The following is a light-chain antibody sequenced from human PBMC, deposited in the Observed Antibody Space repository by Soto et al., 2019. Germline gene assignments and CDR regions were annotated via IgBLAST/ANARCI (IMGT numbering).Light chain of an antibody. CDR2: EGS. CDR3: SSYTSINTLV. V-gene: IGLV2-14*02. Sequence: QSVLTQPASVSGSPGQSITISCSGTTSDVGRYNLVSWYQHHPGKAPKLLIYEGSKRPSGVSNRFSGSKSGNTASLTISGLQAEDEADYYCSSYTSINTLVFGTGTKVTVL. CDR1: TSDVGRYNL. J-gene: IGLJ1*01.